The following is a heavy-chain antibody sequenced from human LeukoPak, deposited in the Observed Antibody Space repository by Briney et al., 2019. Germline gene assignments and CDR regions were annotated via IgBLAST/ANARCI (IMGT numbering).Heavy chain of an antibody. CDR2: IYYSGST. CDR1: GGSISSYY. Sequence: SETLSLTCIVSGGSISSYYWSWIRQPPGKGLEWIGYIYYSGSTNYNPSLKSRVTMSVEMSKNQFSLKLSSVTAADTAVYYCASYSSSGAYFDYWGQGTLVTVSS. D-gene: IGHD6-6*01. V-gene: IGHV4-59*12. CDR3: ASYSSSGAYFDY. J-gene: IGHJ4*02.